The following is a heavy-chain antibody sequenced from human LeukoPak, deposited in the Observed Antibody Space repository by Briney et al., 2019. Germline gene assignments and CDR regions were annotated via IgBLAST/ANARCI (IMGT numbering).Heavy chain of an antibody. CDR2: IYTSGST. CDR3: ARGTAAAGFDY. D-gene: IGHD6-13*01. V-gene: IGHV4-4*08. Sequence: SETLSLTCTVSGGSISSYYWSWIRQPPGKGLEWIGRIYTSGSTNYNPSLKSRVTISVDTSKNQFSLKLSSVTAADTAVYYCARGTAAAGFDYWGQGTLVTVSS. J-gene: IGHJ4*02. CDR1: GGSISSYY.